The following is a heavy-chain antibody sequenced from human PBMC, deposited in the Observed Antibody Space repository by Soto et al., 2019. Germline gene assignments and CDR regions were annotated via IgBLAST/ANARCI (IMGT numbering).Heavy chain of an antibody. CDR1: GFTFSSYW. J-gene: IGHJ4*02. V-gene: IGHV3-74*01. CDR2: IHFDGSTT. Sequence: GGSLRLSCAASGFTFSSYWMHWVRQVPGKGLVWVSRIHFDGSTTHYADSVKGRFTISRDNAKNTLSLQMNSLRAEDTVVYYCARDAYISGYYQFDYWAPGTLVTVSS. CDR3: ARDAYISGYYQFDY. D-gene: IGHD6-19*01.